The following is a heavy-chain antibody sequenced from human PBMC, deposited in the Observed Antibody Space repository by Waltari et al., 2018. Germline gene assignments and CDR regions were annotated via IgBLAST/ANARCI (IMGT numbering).Heavy chain of an antibody. CDR1: GGSISSYY. CDR2: IYYSGST. D-gene: IGHD3-22*01. Sequence: QVQLQASGPGLVKPSATLSLPCTVSGGSISSYYWSWIRQPPGKGLEWIGYIYYSGSTNYNPSLKSRVTISVDTSKNQFSLKLSSVTAADTAVYYCAITYYYDSSGYYYDYYYGMDVWGQGTTVTVSS. J-gene: IGHJ6*02. V-gene: IGHV4-59*08. CDR3: AITYYYDSSGYYYDYYYGMDV.